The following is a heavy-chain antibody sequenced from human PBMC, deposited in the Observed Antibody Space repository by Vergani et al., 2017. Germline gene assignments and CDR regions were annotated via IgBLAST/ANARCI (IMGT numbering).Heavy chain of an antibody. CDR2: IDRNYGVK. CDR1: GFTFSRHW. J-gene: IGHJ2*01. Sequence: EVQLVESGGGLVQPGGSLRLSCAASGFTFSRHWMHWVRQVSGRGLEWVSGIDRNYGVKNGNSFEGRFSISRDNAKKAVFLQMNNLRHEDTALYFCVKDNDYDADGPFDLWGRGTLVTVSS. D-gene: IGHD3-16*01. V-gene: IGHV3-74*01. CDR3: VKDNDYDADGPFDL.